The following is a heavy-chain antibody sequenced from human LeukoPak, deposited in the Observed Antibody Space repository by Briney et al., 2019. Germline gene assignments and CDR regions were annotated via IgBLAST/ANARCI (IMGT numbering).Heavy chain of an antibody. V-gene: IGHV4-38-2*02. CDR2: IYHSGST. CDR1: GYSISSGYY. CDR3: ARDRRPFYDILTGYLDY. Sequence: PSETLSLTCTVSGYSISSGYYWGWIRQPPGKGLEWIGSIYHSGSTYYNSSLKSRVTISVDTSKNQFSLKLSSVTAADTAVYYCARDRRPFYDILTGYLDYWGQGTLVTVSS. J-gene: IGHJ4*02. D-gene: IGHD3-9*01.